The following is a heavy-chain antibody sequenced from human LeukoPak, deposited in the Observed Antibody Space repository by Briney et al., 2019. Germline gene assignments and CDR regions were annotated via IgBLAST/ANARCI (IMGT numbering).Heavy chain of an antibody. CDR2: IYYSGST. CDR3: ATESFDYMDV. J-gene: IGHJ6*03. CDR1: GGSISSSSYY. Sequence: PSETLSLTCTVPGGSISSSSYYWGWIRQPPGKGLEWIGSIYYSGSTYYNPSLKSRVTISVDTSKNQFSLKLSSVTAADTAVYYCATESFDYMDVWGKGTTVTVSS. V-gene: IGHV4-39*02.